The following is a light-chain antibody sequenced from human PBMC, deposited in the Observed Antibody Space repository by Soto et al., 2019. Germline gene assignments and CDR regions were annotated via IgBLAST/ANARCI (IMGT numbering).Light chain of an antibody. Sequence: QAVVTQKPSLTVSPGGTVTLTCGSSTGAVTSGHYPYWFQQKPGQAPRTLIYHTSNKHSWTPARFSGSLLGGKAALTLSGAQPEDEAEYYCSLYYSGARVFGTGTKLTVL. CDR3: SLYYSGARV. CDR1: TGAVTSGHY. CDR2: HTS. J-gene: IGLJ1*01. V-gene: IGLV7-46*01.